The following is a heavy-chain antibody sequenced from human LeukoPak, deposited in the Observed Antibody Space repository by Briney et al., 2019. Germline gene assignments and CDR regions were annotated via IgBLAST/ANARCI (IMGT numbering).Heavy chain of an antibody. CDR2: VHLDGRT. CDR3: AREGGFYRPLDY. CDR1: GGSVSSTNW. D-gene: IGHD6-25*01. J-gene: IGHJ4*02. V-gene: IGHV4-4*02. Sequence: PSETLSLTCGVSGGSVSSTNWWTWIRQPPGKGPEWSGEVHLDGRTNFNPSLKSRLTMSVDLSENHVSLKLTSVTAADTAVYYCAREGGFYRPLDYSGQGTLVTVSS.